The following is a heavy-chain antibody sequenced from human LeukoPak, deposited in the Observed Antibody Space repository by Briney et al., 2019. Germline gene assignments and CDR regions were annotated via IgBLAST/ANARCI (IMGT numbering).Heavy chain of an antibody. J-gene: IGHJ5*02. CDR1: GFSFNSYV. V-gene: IGHV3-30-3*01. CDR2: ISYDGSNK. Sequence: GRSLRLSCAASGFSFNSYVMHWVRQAPGKGLEWVAVISYDGSNKYYADSVKGRFTISRDNSKNTLYLQMNSLRAEDTAVYFCARTPYCSSTNCAYFDPWGQGTLVTVSS. D-gene: IGHD2-2*01. CDR3: ARTPYCSSTNCAYFDP.